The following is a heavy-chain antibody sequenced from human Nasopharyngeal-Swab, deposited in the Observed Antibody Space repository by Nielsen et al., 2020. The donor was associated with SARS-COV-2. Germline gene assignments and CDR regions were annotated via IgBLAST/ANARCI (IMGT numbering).Heavy chain of an antibody. CDR2: ISYRGST. D-gene: IGHD1-26*01. CDR1: GGSINSGDSC. Sequence: SETLSLTCTVSGGSINSGDSCWSWIRRHPGKGLEWIGYISYRGSTYYNPSLKSRVTISVDTSKNQVSLNLSSVTAADTAVYYCARDYRGAGYYYYGMDVWGQGTTVTVSS. CDR3: ARDYRGAGYYYYGMDV. V-gene: IGHV4-31*03. J-gene: IGHJ6*02.